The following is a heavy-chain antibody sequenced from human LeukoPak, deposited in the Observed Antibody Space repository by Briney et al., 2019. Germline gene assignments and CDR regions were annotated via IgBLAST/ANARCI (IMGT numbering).Heavy chain of an antibody. Sequence: QSGGSLRLSCAASGFIFSNYAMSWVRQAPGNGLEWVSAIGGRDSGTYYADSVRGRFAVSRDNPKNTLYLQMNTLRAEDTAVYYCAKWGDYDILTGYYDSDYWGQGTLVTVSS. CDR2: IGGRDSGT. V-gene: IGHV3-23*01. CDR3: AKWGDYDILTGYYDSDY. J-gene: IGHJ4*02. CDR1: GFIFSNYA. D-gene: IGHD3-9*01.